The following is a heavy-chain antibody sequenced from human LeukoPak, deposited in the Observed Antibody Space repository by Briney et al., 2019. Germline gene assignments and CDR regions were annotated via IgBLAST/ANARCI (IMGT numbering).Heavy chain of an antibody. Sequence: GGSQRLSCAASGFTFSSYAMSWVRQAPGEGLEWVSAISGSGGSTYYADSVKGRFTISRDNSKNTLYLQMNSLRAEDTAVYYCAKAQNRSPDGFDPWGQGTLVTVSS. CDR1: GFTFSSYA. V-gene: IGHV3-23*01. D-gene: IGHD1-14*01. J-gene: IGHJ5*02. CDR3: AKAQNRSPDGFDP. CDR2: ISGSGGST.